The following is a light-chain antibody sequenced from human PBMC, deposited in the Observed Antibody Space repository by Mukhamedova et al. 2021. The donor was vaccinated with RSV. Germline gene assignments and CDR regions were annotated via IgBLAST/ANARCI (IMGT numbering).Light chain of an antibody. CDR3: QQSYSTPYT. CDR2: TTS. J-gene: IGKJ2*01. V-gene: IGKV1-39*01. CDR1: QSISTY. Sequence: VTITCRASQSISTYLNWYQQKPGKAPKLLIYTTSSLQSGVPSRFSGSGSGTDFTLTISSLQREDFATYYCQQSYSTPYTFGQGTK.